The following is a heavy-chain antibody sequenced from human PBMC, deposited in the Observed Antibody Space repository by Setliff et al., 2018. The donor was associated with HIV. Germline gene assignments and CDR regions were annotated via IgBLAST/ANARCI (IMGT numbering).Heavy chain of an antibody. CDR1: GDSISTDY. Sequence: SETLSLTCTVSGDSISTDYWTWIRQPTGKGPEWIGYIYNSASTSYNPSLKSRVTISVDTSKNQFSLKLSSVTAADTAVYYCARHSPSDYWGQGTLVTVSS. V-gene: IGHV4-59*08. CDR3: ARHSPSDY. CDR2: IYNSAST. J-gene: IGHJ4*02.